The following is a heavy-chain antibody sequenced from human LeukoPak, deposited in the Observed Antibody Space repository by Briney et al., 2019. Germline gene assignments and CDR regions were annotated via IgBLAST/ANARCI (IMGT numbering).Heavy chain of an antibody. CDR1: GYTFTDYY. D-gene: IGHD1-26*01. Sequence: ASVKVSCKVSGYTFTDYYMHWVQQAPGKGLEWMGLVDPEDGETIYAEKFQGRVTITADTSTDTAYMELSSLRSEDTAVYYCATGPGQSGSYYYYYMDVWGKGTTVTVSS. J-gene: IGHJ6*03. V-gene: IGHV1-69-2*01. CDR3: ATGPGQSGSYYYYYMDV. CDR2: VDPEDGET.